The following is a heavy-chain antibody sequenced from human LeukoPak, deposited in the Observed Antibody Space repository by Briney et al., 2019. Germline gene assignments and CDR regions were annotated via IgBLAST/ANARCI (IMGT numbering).Heavy chain of an antibody. V-gene: IGHV3-23*01. CDR1: GFTFSSDA. D-gene: IGHD4-23*01. J-gene: IGHJ4*02. CDR3: AKGTTVLRVYYFDY. Sequence: PGGSLRLSCAASGFTFSSDAMSWVRQAPVKGLDWVSAISGSGGSTYYADSVKGRFTISRDNSKNTLYLQMNSLRAEDTAVYYCAKGTTVLRVYYFDYWGQGTLVTVSS. CDR2: ISGSGGST.